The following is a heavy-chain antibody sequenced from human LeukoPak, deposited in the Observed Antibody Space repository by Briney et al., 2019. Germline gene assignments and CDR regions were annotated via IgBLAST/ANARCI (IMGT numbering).Heavy chain of an antibody. Sequence: SETLSLTCAVYGGSLSGFYWSRIRQPPGKGLEWIGEINHSGSTNYNPSLKSRVTMSMDTSKKQLSLRVTSVTAADTAVYYCARASSYDSVTRYDPAWFGPWGQGTLVTVSS. D-gene: IGHD3-22*01. CDR2: INHSGST. V-gene: IGHV4-34*01. CDR1: GGSLSGFY. CDR3: ARASSYDSVTRYDPAWFGP. J-gene: IGHJ5*02.